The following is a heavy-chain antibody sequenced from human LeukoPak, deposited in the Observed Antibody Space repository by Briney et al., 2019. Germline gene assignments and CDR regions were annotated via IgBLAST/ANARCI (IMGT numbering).Heavy chain of an antibody. CDR1: GGSMNSYY. CDR3: ARQRAGILDY. J-gene: IGHJ4*02. V-gene: IGHV4-59*08. Sequence: KPSETLSLTCSVSGGSMNSYYWSWIRQPPGKGLEWIGYIYYSGSTNYNPSLKSRVTISVDTSKNQFSLKLSSVTAADTAVYYCARQRAGILDYWGQGTLVTVSS. CDR2: IYYSGST.